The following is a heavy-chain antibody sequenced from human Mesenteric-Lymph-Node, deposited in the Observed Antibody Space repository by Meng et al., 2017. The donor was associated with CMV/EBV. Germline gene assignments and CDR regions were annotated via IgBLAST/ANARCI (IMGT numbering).Heavy chain of an antibody. CDR2: ISSSSSTI. Sequence: GESLKISCAASGFSFSSYEMTWVRQAPGKGLEWVSYISSSSSTIYYADSVKGRFTISRDNAKNSLYLQMNSLRAEDTAVYYCARRYCSSTSCTNDYWGQGTLVTVSS. CDR1: GFSFSSYE. D-gene: IGHD2-2*01. V-gene: IGHV3-48*03. CDR3: ARRYCSSTSCTNDY. J-gene: IGHJ4*02.